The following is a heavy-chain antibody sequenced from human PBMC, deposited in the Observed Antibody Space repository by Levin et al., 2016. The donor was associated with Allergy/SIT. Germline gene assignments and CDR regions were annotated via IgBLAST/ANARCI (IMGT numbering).Heavy chain of an antibody. D-gene: IGHD1-1*01. CDR1: GYTFLNYR. J-gene: IGHJ2*01. V-gene: IGHV5-10-1*01. Sequence: GESLKISCQGSGYTFLNYRIIWVRQKPGKGLEWMGTIDPSDSSTSYNPSFQGRVTISADNYFNTASLQWSSLMASDTAVYYCAKFKDNAWQKDWYFDLWGRGTLVTVSS. CDR3: AKFKDNAWQKDWYFDL. CDR2: IDPSDSST.